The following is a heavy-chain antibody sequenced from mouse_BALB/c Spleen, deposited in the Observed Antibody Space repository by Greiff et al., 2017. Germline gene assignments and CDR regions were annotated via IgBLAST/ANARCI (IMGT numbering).Heavy chain of an antibody. CDR3: ARDLGGTWGAMDY. Sequence: EVHLVESGGGLVKPGGSLKLSCAASGFTFSDYYMYWVRQTPEKRLEWVATISDGGSYTYYPDSVKGRFTISRDNAKNNLYLQMSSLKSEDTAMYYCARDLGGTWGAMDYWGQGTSVTVSS. CDR1: GFTFSDYY. J-gene: IGHJ4*01. D-gene: IGHD4-1*01. V-gene: IGHV5-4*02. CDR2: ISDGGSYT.